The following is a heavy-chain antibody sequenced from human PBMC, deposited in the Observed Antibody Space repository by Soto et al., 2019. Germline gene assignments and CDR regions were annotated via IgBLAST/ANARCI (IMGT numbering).Heavy chain of an antibody. J-gene: IGHJ4*02. Sequence: ASVKVSCKASGYTFTSYAMHWVRQAPGQRLEWMGWINAGNGNTKYSQKFQGRVTITRDTSASTAYMELSSLRSEDTAVHYCARFIAVAGTTIFDYWGQGTLVTVSS. CDR1: GYTFTSYA. V-gene: IGHV1-3*01. D-gene: IGHD6-19*01. CDR2: INAGNGNT. CDR3: ARFIAVAGTTIFDY.